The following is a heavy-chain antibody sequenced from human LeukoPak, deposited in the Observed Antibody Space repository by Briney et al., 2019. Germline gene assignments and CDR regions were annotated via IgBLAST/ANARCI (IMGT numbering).Heavy chain of an antibody. Sequence: ASVKVSCKASGYTFTDYYLHWVRRAPGQGLEWMGWISAYNGNTNYAQKLQGRVTMTTDTSTSTAYMELRSLRSDDTAVYYCARDRPPDYYDSSGLDYWGQGTLVTVSS. CDR2: ISAYNGNT. V-gene: IGHV1-18*04. D-gene: IGHD3-22*01. J-gene: IGHJ4*02. CDR3: ARDRPPDYYDSSGLDY. CDR1: GYTFTDYY.